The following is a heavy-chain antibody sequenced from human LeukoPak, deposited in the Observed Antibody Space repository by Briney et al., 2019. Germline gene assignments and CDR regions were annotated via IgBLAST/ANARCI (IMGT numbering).Heavy chain of an antibody. J-gene: IGHJ6*03. CDR3: ARVLRYCSGGNCYSGGLGYMDV. V-gene: IGHV3-11*01. Sequence: GGSLRLSCAASGFTFSDYNMRWIRQAPGKGLEWVSSISRNGSTKYYADSVKGRFTISRDNAKNSLFLQMNSLRAEDTAVYYCARVLRYCSGGNCYSGGLGYMDVWGKGTTVTISS. CDR2: ISRNGSTK. D-gene: IGHD2-15*01. CDR1: GFTFSDYN.